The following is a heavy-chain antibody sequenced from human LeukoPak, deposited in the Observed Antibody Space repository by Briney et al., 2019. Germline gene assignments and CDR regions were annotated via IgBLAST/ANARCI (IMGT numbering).Heavy chain of an antibody. V-gene: IGHV4-31*03. CDR3: ARRGSGSSLSFDP. CDR1: GGSISSGGYY. D-gene: IGHD3-10*01. J-gene: IGHJ5*02. CDR2: IYYSGST. Sequence: SETLSLTCTVSGGSISSGGYYWSWIRQHPGKGLEWIGYIYYSGSTYYNPSLKSRVTISVDTSKNQFSLKLSSVTAADTAVYYCARRGSGSSLSFDPWGQGTLVTVSS.